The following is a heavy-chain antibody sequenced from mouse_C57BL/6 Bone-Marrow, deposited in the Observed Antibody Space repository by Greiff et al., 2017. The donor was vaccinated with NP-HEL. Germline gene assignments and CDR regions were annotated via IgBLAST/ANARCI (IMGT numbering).Heavy chain of an antibody. V-gene: IGHV1-82*01. Sequence: QVQLQQSGPELVKPGASVKISCKASGYAFRSSWMNWVKQRPGKGLGWIGRIYPGDGDTNYNGKFKGKATLTADKASSTAYMQLSSLTSEDSAVYFCARSDYYGSSYGNYWGQGTTLTVSA. CDR3: ARSDYYGSSYGNY. J-gene: IGHJ2*01. D-gene: IGHD1-1*01. CDR2: IYPGDGDT. CDR1: GYAFRSSW.